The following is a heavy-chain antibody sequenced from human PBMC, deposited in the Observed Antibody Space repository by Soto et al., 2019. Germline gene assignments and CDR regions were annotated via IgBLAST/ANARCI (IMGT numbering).Heavy chain of an antibody. D-gene: IGHD1-26*01. Sequence: SETLSLTCTVSGDSISSYYWSWIRQPPGKGLEWLGYIYYTGSTNYNPSLKSRVTISVDTSKNQFSLKLSSVTAADTAVYYCARHDSGSYREPLGDWGQGTLVT. J-gene: IGHJ4*02. CDR1: GDSISSYY. CDR3: ARHDSGSYREPLGD. CDR2: IYYTGST. V-gene: IGHV4-59*01.